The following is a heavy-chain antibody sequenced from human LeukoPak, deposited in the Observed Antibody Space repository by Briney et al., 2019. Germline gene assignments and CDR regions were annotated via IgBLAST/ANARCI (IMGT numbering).Heavy chain of an antibody. Sequence: PGGSLRLSCAASGLTFSSYGMSWVRQAPGKGLEWVSAISGSGGSTYYADSVKGRFTISRDNSKNTLYLQMNSLRAEDTAVYYCVRGGRRTLVVVATKGGVDYWGQGTLDTVSS. CDR3: VRGGRRTLVVVATKGGVDY. J-gene: IGHJ4*02. D-gene: IGHD2-15*01. V-gene: IGHV3-23*01. CDR2: ISGSGGST. CDR1: GLTFSSYG.